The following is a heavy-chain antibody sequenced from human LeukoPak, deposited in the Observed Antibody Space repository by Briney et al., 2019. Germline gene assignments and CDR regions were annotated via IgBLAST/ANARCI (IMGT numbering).Heavy chain of an antibody. Sequence: ASVTVSCKASVYTYTIYGISWVRQAPGQGLEWMGWMSTYNGNTNYAQKLQGRVSMTTDTSTSTAYMELRSLTSDDTAVYYCASGIAVAGRRGTFDYWGQGTLVTVSS. D-gene: IGHD6-19*01. CDR1: VYTYTIYG. J-gene: IGHJ4*02. CDR2: MSTYNGNT. V-gene: IGHV1-18*01. CDR3: ASGIAVAGRRGTFDY.